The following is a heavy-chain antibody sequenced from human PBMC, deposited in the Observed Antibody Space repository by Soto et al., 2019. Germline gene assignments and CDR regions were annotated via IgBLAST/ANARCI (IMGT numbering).Heavy chain of an antibody. CDR2: ISYDGSNK. Sequence: PGGSLRLSCAASGFTFSSYAMHWVRQAPGKGLEWVAVISYDGSNKYYADSVKGRFTISRDNSKNTLYLQMNSLRAEDTAVYYCARERITMVRGAPLMDVWGQGTTVTVSS. V-gene: IGHV3-30-3*01. CDR3: ARERITMVRGAPLMDV. CDR1: GFTFSSYA. J-gene: IGHJ6*02. D-gene: IGHD3-10*01.